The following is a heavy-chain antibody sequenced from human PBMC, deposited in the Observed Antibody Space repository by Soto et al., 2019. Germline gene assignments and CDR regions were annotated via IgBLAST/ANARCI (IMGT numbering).Heavy chain of an antibody. CDR2: VSGSSSYI. CDR3: ARDLRGHYGP. J-gene: IGHJ3*01. Sequence: GGSLRLSXEGSGFNFRNFNMIWVRQAPGKGLEWVSSVSGSSSYIYYADSVKGRFTVSRDNANNLVFLQMNGLRPEDTAMYYCARDLRGHYGPWGQGTMVTVSS. V-gene: IGHV3-21*06. CDR1: GFNFRNFN. D-gene: IGHD4-17*01.